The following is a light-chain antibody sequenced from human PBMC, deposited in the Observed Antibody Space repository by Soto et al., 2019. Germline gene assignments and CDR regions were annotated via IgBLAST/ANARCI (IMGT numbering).Light chain of an antibody. CDR2: EGG. J-gene: IGLJ1*01. CDR3: CSFARGNTYV. V-gene: IGLV2-23*01. CDR1: SSDVGSYNL. Sequence: QSVLTQPASVSGSPGQSITLSCTGTSSDVGSYNLVSWYQQHPCKAPKLMISEGGKRPSGVSTRFSGSKSGNTASLTISGLQAEDEADYYCCSFARGNTYVFGTGTKVTVL.